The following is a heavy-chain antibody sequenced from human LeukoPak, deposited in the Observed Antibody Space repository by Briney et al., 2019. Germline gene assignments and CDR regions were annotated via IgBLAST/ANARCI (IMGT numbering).Heavy chain of an antibody. CDR3: ARDQSGIVATITFDY. Sequence: GGSLRLSCAASGFTFSYYEMNWVRQAPGKGLEWVSYISSSGGSTIYYADSVKGRFTISRDNAKNTFYLQMNSLRAEDTAVYYCARDQSGIVATITFDYWGQGILVTVSS. CDR2: ISSSGGSTI. V-gene: IGHV3-48*03. CDR1: GFTFSYYE. D-gene: IGHD5-12*01. J-gene: IGHJ4*02.